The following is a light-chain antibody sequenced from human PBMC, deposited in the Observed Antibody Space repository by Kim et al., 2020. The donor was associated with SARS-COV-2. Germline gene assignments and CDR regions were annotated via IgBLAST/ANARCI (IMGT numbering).Light chain of an antibody. V-gene: IGKV4-1*01. J-gene: IGKJ4*01. CDR2: WAS. CDR1: QRVLYSSNNKNC. Sequence: ATINCKSSQRVLYSSNNKNCLAGYQQKPGQPPKLLIYWASTREPGVPDRFSGSGSGTDFTLTISSLQAEDVAVYYCQQYYSTPLTFGGGTKVDIK. CDR3: QQYYSTPLT.